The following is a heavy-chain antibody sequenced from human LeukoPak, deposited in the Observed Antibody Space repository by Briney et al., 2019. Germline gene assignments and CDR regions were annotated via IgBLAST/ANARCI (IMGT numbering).Heavy chain of an antibody. D-gene: IGHD3-3*01. CDR3: ARRPVLDVWSGISRDYYYMDV. CDR2: ISYDGSNK. J-gene: IGHJ6*03. CDR1: GFTFSSNA. V-gene: IGHV3-30*01. Sequence: PGGSLRLSCAASGFTFSSNAMHWVSQAPGKGLGWVAVISYDGSNKYYADSVKGRFTIARDNAKNTLYLQMNRLRGEDTAVYYCARRPVLDVWSGISRDYYYMDVWGKGTTVTVSS.